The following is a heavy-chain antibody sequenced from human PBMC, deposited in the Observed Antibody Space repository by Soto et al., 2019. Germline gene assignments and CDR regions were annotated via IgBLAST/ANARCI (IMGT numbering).Heavy chain of an antibody. Sequence: GGSLRLSCAASGFTFSSYAMHWVRQAPGKGLEWVAVISYDGSNKYYADSVKGRFTISRDNSKNTLYLQMNSLRAEDTAVYYCARDPRNSSGYYGYYFDYWGQGTLVTVSS. CDR2: ISYDGSNK. CDR1: GFTFSSYA. J-gene: IGHJ4*02. CDR3: ARDPRNSSGYYGYYFDY. V-gene: IGHV3-30*04. D-gene: IGHD3-22*01.